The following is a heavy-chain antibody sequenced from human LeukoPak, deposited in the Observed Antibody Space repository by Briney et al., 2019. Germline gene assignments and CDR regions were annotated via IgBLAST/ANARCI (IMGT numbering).Heavy chain of an antibody. CDR2: IYYRGST. V-gene: IGHV4-30-4*08. CDR3: ARERPDYGDFDY. J-gene: IGHJ4*02. D-gene: IGHD4-17*01. CDR1: GGSISSGDYY. Sequence: SETLSLTCTVSGGSISSGDYYWSWIRQPPGKGLEWIGYIYYRGSTYYNPSLKSRVTLSVDTSKSQFSLKLSSVTAADTAVYSCARERPDYGDFDYWGQGTLVTVSS.